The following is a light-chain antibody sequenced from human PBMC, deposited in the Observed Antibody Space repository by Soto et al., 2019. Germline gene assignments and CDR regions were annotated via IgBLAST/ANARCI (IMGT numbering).Light chain of an antibody. J-gene: IGKJ1*01. V-gene: IGKV3-15*01. CDR2: DTS. CDR3: QQPDNWPPT. Sequence: EIVMTQSPATLSVSPGERATLSCRASQGIGSTLAWYQHKPGQTPRLLIYDTSTRATGVPARFSGSGSGTEFTLSISSLQSEDFAVYYCQQPDNWPPTFGQGTKVDIK. CDR1: QGIGST.